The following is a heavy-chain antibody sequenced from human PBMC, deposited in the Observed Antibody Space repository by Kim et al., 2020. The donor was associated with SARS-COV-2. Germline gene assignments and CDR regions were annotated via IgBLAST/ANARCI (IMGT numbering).Heavy chain of an antibody. CDR2: IYYSGST. CDR3: ARDVRYCSSTSCYTRFPNWFDP. V-gene: IGHV4-31*03. J-gene: IGHJ5*02. D-gene: IGHD2-2*02. Sequence: SETLSLTCTVSGGSISSGGYYWSWIRQHPGKGLEWIGYIYYSGSTYYNPSLKSRVTISVDTSKNQFSLKLSSVTAADTAVYYCARDVRYCSSTSCYTRFPNWFDPWGQGTLVTVSS. CDR1: GGSISSGGYY.